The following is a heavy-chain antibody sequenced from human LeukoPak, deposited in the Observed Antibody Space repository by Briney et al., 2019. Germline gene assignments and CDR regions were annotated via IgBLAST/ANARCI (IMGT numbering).Heavy chain of an antibody. CDR3: PRSFSYDY. V-gene: IGHV1-46*03. J-gene: IGHJ4*02. Sequence: GASVKVSCKASGYTFTSYYMHWVRQAPGQGLEWMGIINPSGGSTSYAQKFQGRVTMTREASTRTVYMEVSSPISEGTTVYYCPRSFSYDYWGQGTLFTVSS. CDR1: GYTFTSYY. D-gene: IGHD3-10*01. CDR2: INPSGGST.